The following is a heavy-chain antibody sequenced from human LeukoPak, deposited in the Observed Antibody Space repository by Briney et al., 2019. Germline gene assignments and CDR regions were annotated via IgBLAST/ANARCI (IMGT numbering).Heavy chain of an antibody. J-gene: IGHJ6*02. CDR1: GGSFSGYY. V-gene: IGHV4-34*01. CDR2: INHSGST. Sequence: TSETLSLTCAVYGGSFSGYYCSWIRQPPGKGLELIGEINHSGSTNYNPSLKSRVTISVDTSKNQFSLKLSSVTAEDTAVYYCASQMARGYDFWSGYFTGGNYGMDVWGQGTTVTVSS. D-gene: IGHD3-3*01. CDR3: ASQMARGYDFWSGYFTGGNYGMDV.